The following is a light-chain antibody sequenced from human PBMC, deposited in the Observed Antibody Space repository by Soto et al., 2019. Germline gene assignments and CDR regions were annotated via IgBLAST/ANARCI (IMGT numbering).Light chain of an antibody. V-gene: IGKV1-5*01. Sequence: DIQMTQSPSTLSASVGDRVTITCRASQSISSWLAWYQQKPGKAPKLLIYDASSLESGVPSRFSGSGSGTEFTLTISSLQPDDFATYYCQQYNSQTLDTTFGHGTKVEIK. CDR2: DAS. CDR3: QQYNSQTLDTT. J-gene: IGKJ1*01. CDR1: QSISSW.